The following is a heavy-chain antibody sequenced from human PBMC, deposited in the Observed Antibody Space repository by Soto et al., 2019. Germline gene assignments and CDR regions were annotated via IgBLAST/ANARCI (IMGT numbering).Heavy chain of an antibody. J-gene: IGHJ5*02. CDR2: ISAYNGNT. V-gene: IGHV1-18*01. CDR3: ARAPFGAIFGVVTSMASLQPMDNWFDP. Sequence: ASVKVSCKASGYTFTSYGISWVRQAPGQGLEWMGWISAYNGNTNYAQKLQGRVTMTTDTSTSTAYMELRSLRSDDTAVYYCARAPFGAIFGVVTSMASLQPMDNWFDPWGQGTLVTVSS. D-gene: IGHD3-3*01. CDR1: GYTFTSYG.